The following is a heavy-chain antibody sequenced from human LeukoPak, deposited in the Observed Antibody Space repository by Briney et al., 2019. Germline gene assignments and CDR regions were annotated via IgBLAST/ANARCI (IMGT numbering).Heavy chain of an antibody. CDR2: ISGSGVST. Sequence: PGGSLRLSCAASGFTFSSYAMNWVRQAPGKGLEWDSVISGSGVSTYYADSVKGRFTISRDNSKNTLYLQVNSLRVEDTAVYYCAKGRPYYYGSGSDPASDYWGQGTLVTVSS. D-gene: IGHD3-10*01. CDR1: GFTFSSYA. CDR3: AKGRPYYYGSGSDPASDY. V-gene: IGHV3-23*01. J-gene: IGHJ4*02.